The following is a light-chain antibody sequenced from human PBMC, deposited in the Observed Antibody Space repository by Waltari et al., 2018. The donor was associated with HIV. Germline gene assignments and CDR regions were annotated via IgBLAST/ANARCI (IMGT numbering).Light chain of an antibody. CDR1: ESVNNDY. J-gene: IGKJ3*01. CDR2: GAS. Sequence: EIVLTQSPGTLSLSPGERATLSCRANESVNNDYLAWSQQRPGQSPRLLLYGASSRATGIPDRFSGSGSGTDFTLTITSLEPEDFAIYYCHQYGSSPFTFGPGTTVDIK. CDR3: HQYGSSPFT. V-gene: IGKV3-20*01.